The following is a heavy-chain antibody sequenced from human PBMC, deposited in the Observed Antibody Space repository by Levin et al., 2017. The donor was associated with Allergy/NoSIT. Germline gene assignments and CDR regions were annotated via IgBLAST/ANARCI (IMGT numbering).Heavy chain of an antibody. J-gene: IGHJ4*02. CDR1: GFTFSSYS. Sequence: PGGSLRLSCAASGFTFSSYSMNWVRQAPGKGLEWVSSISSSSSYIYYADSVKGRFTISRDNAKNSLYLQMNSLRAEDTAVYYCARSVGPDLLIDYWGQGTLVTVSS. V-gene: IGHV3-21*01. CDR3: ARSVGPDLLIDY. CDR2: ISSSSSYI. D-gene: IGHD2/OR15-2a*01.